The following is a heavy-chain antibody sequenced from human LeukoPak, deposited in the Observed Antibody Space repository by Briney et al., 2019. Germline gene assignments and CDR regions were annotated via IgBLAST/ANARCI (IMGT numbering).Heavy chain of an antibody. V-gene: IGHV4-4*07. D-gene: IGHD3-16*02. CDR2: IYSGGSGRLFTSGDT. J-gene: IGHJ5*02. Sequence: SETLSLTCTVSGGSIRTWYWSWIRQPAGRGLEWIGRIYSGGSGRLFTSGDTNYNPSLKSRVTMSVDTSKNQFSLNLTSVTAADTAVYYCARGLNVLVWGSYRPNWFDPWGQGTLVTVSS. CDR1: GGSIRTWY. CDR3: ARGLNVLVWGSYRPNWFDP.